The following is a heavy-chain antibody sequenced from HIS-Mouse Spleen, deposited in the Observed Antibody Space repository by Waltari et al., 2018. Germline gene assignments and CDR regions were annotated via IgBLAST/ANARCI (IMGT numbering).Heavy chain of an antibody. Sequence: QVQLVESGGGVVQPGRSLRLSCAASGFTFSSYGMHWVRQAPGKGLEWVAVISYDGSNKYYADAVKGRLTISRDNSKNTLYLQMNSLRAEDTAVYYCAKEDEGYCSSTSCSYYYYYGMYVWGQGTTVTVSS. J-gene: IGHJ6*02. CDR1: GFTFSSYG. V-gene: IGHV3-30*18. CDR3: AKEDEGYCSSTSCSYYYYYGMYV. D-gene: IGHD2-2*01. CDR2: ISYDGSNK.